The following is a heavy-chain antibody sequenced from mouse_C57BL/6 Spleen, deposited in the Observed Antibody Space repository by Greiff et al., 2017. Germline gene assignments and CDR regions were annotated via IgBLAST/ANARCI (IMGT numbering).Heavy chain of an antibody. J-gene: IGHJ2*01. V-gene: IGHV1-80*01. Sequence: VKLQESGAELVKPGASVKISCKASGYAFSSYWMNWVKQRPGKGLEWIGQIYPGDGDTNYNGKFKGKATLTADKSSSTAYMQLSSLTSEDSAVYFCAREELFYFDYWGQGTTLTVSS. CDR3: AREELFYFDY. CDR2: IYPGDGDT. D-gene: IGHD4-1*01. CDR1: GYAFSSYW.